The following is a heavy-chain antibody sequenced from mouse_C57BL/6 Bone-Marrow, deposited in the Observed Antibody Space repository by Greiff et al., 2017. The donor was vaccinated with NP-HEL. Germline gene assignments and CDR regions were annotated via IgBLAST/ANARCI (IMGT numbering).Heavy chain of an antibody. D-gene: IGHD2-14*01. Sequence: QVQLQQPGAELVKPGASVKLSCKASGYTFTSYWMHWVKQRPGQGLEWIGMIHPNSGSTNYNEKFKSKATLTVDKSSSTAYMQLSSLTSEGSAGYYWALDRKYWYFDVGGRGNTVTVTS. CDR2: IHPNSGST. V-gene: IGHV1-64*01. CDR3: ALDRKYWYFDV. CDR1: GYTFTSYW. J-gene: IGHJ1*03.